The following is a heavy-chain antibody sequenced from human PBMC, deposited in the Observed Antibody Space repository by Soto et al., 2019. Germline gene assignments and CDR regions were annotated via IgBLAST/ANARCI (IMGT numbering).Heavy chain of an antibody. V-gene: IGHV1-18*01. CDR2: MSAHNGNT. CDR1: GYAFTTYG. D-gene: IGHD4-17*01. CDR3: ARGTYGDY. J-gene: IGHJ4*01. Sequence: QVHLVQSGAEVKKPGASVKVSCKGSGYAFTTYGITWVRQAPGQGLEWMGWMSAHNGNTNYAQKLQGRVTVTRDTSTRTAYMVLRTGRSDDTAVSYCARGTYGDYWGHGARVPVSP.